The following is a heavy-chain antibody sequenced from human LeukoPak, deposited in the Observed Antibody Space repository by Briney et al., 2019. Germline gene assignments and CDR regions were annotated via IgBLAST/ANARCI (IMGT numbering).Heavy chain of an antibody. D-gene: IGHD6-13*01. V-gene: IGHV3-48*01. CDR3: AAPYSSSYPRARNYYYYYYMDV. CDR2: ISSSSSTI. Sequence: GGSLRLSCAASGFTFSSYSMNWVRQAPGKGLEWVSYISSSSSTIYYADSVKGRFTISRDNAKNSLYLQMNSLRAEDTAVYYCAAPYSSSYPRARNYYYYYYMDVWGKGTTVTVSS. J-gene: IGHJ6*03. CDR1: GFTFSSYS.